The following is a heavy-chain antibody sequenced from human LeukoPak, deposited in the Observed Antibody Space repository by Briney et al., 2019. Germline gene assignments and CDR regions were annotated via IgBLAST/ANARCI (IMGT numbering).Heavy chain of an antibody. CDR3: AKSVLAYCGGDCYSGFDP. CDR1: GFTFSSYA. CDR2: ISGSGGST. Sequence: PGGSLRLSCAASGFTFSSYAMSWVRQAPGKGLEWVSAISGSGGSTYYADSVKGRFTISRDNSKNTLYLQMNSLRAKDTAVYYCAKSVLAYCGGDCYSGFDPWGQGTLVTVSS. V-gene: IGHV3-23*01. D-gene: IGHD2-21*02. J-gene: IGHJ5*02.